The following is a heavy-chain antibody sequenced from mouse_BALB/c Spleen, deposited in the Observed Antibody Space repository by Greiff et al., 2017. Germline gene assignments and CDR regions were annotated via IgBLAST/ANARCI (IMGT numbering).Heavy chain of an antibody. J-gene: IGHJ2*01. CDR2: ISDGGSYT. CDR1: GFTFSDYY. CDR3: ARGAYGNYPDY. Sequence: EVQLVESGGGLVKPGGSLKLSCAASGFTFSDYYMYWVRQTPEKRLEWVATISDGGSYTYYPDSVKGRFTISRDNAKNNLYLQMSSLKSEDTAMYYCARGAYGNYPDYWGQGTTLTVSS. V-gene: IGHV5-4*02. D-gene: IGHD2-1*01.